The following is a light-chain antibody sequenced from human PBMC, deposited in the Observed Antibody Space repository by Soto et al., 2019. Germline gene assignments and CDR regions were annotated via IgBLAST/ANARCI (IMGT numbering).Light chain of an antibody. J-gene: IGLJ2*01. V-gene: IGLV1-40*01. Sequence: QSVLTQPPSVSGAPGQRVTISCTGSSSNIGAGYDVHWYQQLPGTAPKLHIYGNSNRPSGVPDRFSGSKSGTSASLAITGLQAEDEADYYCQSYDSSVSKVVFGGGTKLTVL. CDR2: GNS. CDR1: SSNIGAGYD. CDR3: QSYDSSVSKVV.